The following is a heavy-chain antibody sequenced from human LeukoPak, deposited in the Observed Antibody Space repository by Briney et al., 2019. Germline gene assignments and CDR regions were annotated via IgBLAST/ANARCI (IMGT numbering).Heavy chain of an antibody. CDR2: INPNRGGT. CDR3: ARDRPLDADDYYGFYYFDY. CDR1: GYTFTGYY. D-gene: IGHD3-10*01. J-gene: IGHJ4*02. V-gene: IGHV1-2*02. Sequence: ASVKVSCKASGYTFTGYYMHWVRQAPGQGLEWMGWINPNRGGTNHAQKCQGRVTMNRDTSISTAYMELSRLRSDDTAVYYCARDRPLDADDYYGFYYFDYWGQGTLVTVSS.